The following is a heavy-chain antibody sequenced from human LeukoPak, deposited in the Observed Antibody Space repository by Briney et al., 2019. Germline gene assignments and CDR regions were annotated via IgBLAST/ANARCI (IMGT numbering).Heavy chain of an antibody. CDR2: IIPIFGTA. V-gene: IGHV1-69*05. J-gene: IGHJ5*02. D-gene: IGHD5-18*01. Sequence: ASVKVSRTASGGTFSSYAISWVRQAPGQGLEWMGGIIPIFGTANYAQKFQGRVTITTDESTSTAYMELSSLRSEDTAVYYCAGSGYSYGYFWFDPWGQGTLVTVSS. CDR3: AGSGYSYGYFWFDP. CDR1: GGTFSSYA.